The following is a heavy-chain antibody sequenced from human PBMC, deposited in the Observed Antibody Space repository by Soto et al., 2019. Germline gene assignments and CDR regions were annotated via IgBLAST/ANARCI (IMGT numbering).Heavy chain of an antibody. CDR3: AKDRAFCTSTNCQYWYLDL. Sequence: GGSLRLSCAASGFMFTAYAMTWVRQAPGKGLEWLSDISGGGGNRYYADSVRGRFTISRDDSKNILYLEMSSLRVDDTAMYYCAKDRAFCTSTNCQYWYLDLWGHGTLVTVSS. V-gene: IGHV3-23*01. J-gene: IGHJ2*01. CDR2: ISGGGGNR. D-gene: IGHD2-2*01. CDR1: GFMFTAYA.